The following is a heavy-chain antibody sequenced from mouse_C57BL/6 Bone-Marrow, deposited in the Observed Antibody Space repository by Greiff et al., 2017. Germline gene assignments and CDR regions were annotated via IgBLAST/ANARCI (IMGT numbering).Heavy chain of an antibody. CDR1: GYTFTSYT. D-gene: IGHD4-1*01. Sequence: QVHVKQSGAELARPGASVKMSCKASGYTFTSYTMHWVKQRPGQGLEWIGYINPSSGYTKYNQKFKDKATLTADKSSSTAYMQLSSLTSEDSAVYYCARTTGRAYWYFDVWGTGTTVTVSS. V-gene: IGHV1-4*01. J-gene: IGHJ1*03. CDR3: ARTTGRAYWYFDV. CDR2: INPSSGYT.